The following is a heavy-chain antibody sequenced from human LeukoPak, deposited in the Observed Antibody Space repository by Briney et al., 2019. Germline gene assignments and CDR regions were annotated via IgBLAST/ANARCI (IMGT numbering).Heavy chain of an antibody. CDR1: GGSISSYY. V-gene: IGHV4-59*08. CDR3: ARLLSGYFDY. Sequence: SETLSLTCTVPGGSISSYYWSWIRQPPGKGLEWIGYIYYSGSTNYNPSLKSRVTISVDTSKNQFSLKLSSVTAADTAVYYCARLLSGYFDYWGQGTLVTVSS. J-gene: IGHJ4*02. D-gene: IGHD3-10*01. CDR2: IYYSGST.